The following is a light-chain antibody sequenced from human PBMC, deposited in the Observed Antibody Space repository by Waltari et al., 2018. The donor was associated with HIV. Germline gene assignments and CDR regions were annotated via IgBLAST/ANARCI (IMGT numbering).Light chain of an antibody. CDR1: NLGDNF. CDR2: QDR. CDR3: AAWDDSLSGWV. Sequence: SYELAHPPPVSVSQGQTPRMLGPGVNLGDNFFAWYQKKPGQSPVVVIYQDRQRPSGIPERFSGSNSGNTATLTISGTQAMDEADYYCAAWDDSLSGWVFGGGTKLTVL. J-gene: IGLJ3*02. V-gene: IGLV3-1*01.